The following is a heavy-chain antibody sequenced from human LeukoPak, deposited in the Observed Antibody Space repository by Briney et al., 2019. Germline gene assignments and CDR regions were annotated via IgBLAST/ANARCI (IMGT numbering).Heavy chain of an antibody. Sequence: SETLSLTCAVYGGSFSGYYWSWIRQPPGKGLEWIGEINHSGSTNYNPSLKSRVTISVDTSKNQFSLKLSSVTAADTAVYYCARYNGYANWFDPWGQGTLVTVSS. D-gene: IGHD5-12*01. V-gene: IGHV4-34*01. J-gene: IGHJ5*02. CDR2: INHSGST. CDR3: ARYNGYANWFDP. CDR1: GGSFSGYY.